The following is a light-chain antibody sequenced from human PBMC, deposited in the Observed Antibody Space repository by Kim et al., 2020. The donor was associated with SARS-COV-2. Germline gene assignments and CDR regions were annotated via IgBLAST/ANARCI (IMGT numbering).Light chain of an antibody. Sequence: APGKTARITCGGYNIGSKSIHWYQRKPGQAPVLVIYYDSDRPSGIPERFSGSNSGSTATLTIGRVEAGDEADYYCQVWDTDSDHVVFGGGTKLTVL. V-gene: IGLV3-21*01. CDR2: YDS. CDR1: NIGSKS. J-gene: IGLJ2*01. CDR3: QVWDTDSDHVV.